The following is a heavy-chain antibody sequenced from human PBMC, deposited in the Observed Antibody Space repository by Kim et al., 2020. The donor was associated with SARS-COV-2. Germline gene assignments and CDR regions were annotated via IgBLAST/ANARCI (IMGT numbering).Heavy chain of an antibody. D-gene: IGHD3-10*01. CDR1: GFTFSSYS. CDR3: ARDLLWFGELRGMDV. Sequence: GGSLRLSCAASGFTFSSYSMNWVRQAPGKGLEWVSSISSSSSYIYYADSVKGRFTISRDNAKNSLYLQMNSLRAEDTAVYYCARDLLWFGELRGMDVWGQGTTVTVSS. V-gene: IGHV3-21*01. J-gene: IGHJ6*02. CDR2: ISSSSSYI.